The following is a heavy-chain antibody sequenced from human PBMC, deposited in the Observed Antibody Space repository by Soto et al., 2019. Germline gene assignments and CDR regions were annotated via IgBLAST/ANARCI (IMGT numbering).Heavy chain of an antibody. J-gene: IGHJ4*02. CDR3: AKEYYHDYGDSVGY. CDR1: GFTFSSYG. CDR2: ISYDGRNK. D-gene: IGHD4-17*01. V-gene: IGHV3-30*18. Sequence: GGSLRLSCAASGFTFSSYGMHWVRQAPGKGLEWVAVISYDGRNKYYADSVKGRFTISRDNSKNSLYLQMNTLRAEDTAVYYCAKEYYHDYGDSVGYWGQGTLVTVSS.